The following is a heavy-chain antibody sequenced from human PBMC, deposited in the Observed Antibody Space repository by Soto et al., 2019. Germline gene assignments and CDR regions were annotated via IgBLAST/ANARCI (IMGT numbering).Heavy chain of an antibody. V-gene: IGHV1-69*01. Sequence: QVQLVQSGAEVTKPGSSVNVYCKASGGVFRNYAINWVRQAPGQGLEWMGGIIPVFGTADYPQKFQGRVTITADESTTTAYMELTSLKTEDTAVYFCARDRWGSYAFDSWGQGTLVNVAS. CDR3: ARDRWGSYAFDS. CDR2: IIPVFGTA. J-gene: IGHJ5*01. CDR1: GGVFRNYA. D-gene: IGHD1-26*01.